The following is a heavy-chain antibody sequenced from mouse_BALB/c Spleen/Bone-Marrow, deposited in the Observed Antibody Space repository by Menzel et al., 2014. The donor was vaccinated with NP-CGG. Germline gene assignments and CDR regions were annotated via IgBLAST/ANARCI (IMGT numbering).Heavy chain of an antibody. CDR3: ARGTTVVGDY. Sequence: IHVKQSGPELVKPGASVKMSCMASGYTFTSYVMHWVKRKPGQGLEWIGYINPFNDGIEYNEKFKVKATLTSDKSSSTAYMELSSLTSEDSAVYYCARGTTVVGDYWGQGTTLTVSS. V-gene: IGHV1-14*01. D-gene: IGHD1-1*01. CDR1: GYTFTSYV. J-gene: IGHJ2*01. CDR2: INPFNDGI.